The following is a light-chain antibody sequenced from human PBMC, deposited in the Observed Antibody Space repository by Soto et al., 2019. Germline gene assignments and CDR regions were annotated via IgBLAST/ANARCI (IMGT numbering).Light chain of an antibody. CDR1: QSVSSY. CDR2: GAS. V-gene: IGKV3-20*01. CDR3: QQYGTSPWT. Sequence: ESVLTQSPATLSLCPGERATLSCRAGQSVSSYLAWYQQKPGQAPRLLIYGASSRATGIPDTFSGSGSGTDFTLTISRLEPGDFAVYYCQQYGTSPWTFGQGTKVDIK. J-gene: IGKJ1*01.